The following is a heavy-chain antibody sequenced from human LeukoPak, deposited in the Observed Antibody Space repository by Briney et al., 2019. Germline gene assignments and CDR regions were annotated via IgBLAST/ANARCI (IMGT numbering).Heavy chain of an antibody. Sequence: ASVKVSCKASGYTFTSYYMHWVRQAPGQGLEWMGIINPSGGSTSYAQKFQGRVTMTRDTSTSTVCMELSSLRSEDTAVYYCAREMVVTATLDYWGQGTLVTVSS. D-gene: IGHD2-21*02. CDR2: INPSGGST. CDR1: GYTFTSYY. J-gene: IGHJ4*02. CDR3: AREMVVTATLDY. V-gene: IGHV1-46*01.